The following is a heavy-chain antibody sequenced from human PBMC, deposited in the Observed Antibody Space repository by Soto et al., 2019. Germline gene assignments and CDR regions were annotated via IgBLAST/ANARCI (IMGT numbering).Heavy chain of an antibody. J-gene: IGHJ4*02. Sequence: SETLSLTCTVSGGSISSSSYYWGWIRQPPGKGLEWIGSVYYSGSTYYNPSLKSRVTISVDTSKNQFSLKLSSVTAADTAVYYCARREFGGYSYGHSEYFDYWGQGTLVTVSS. CDR1: GGSISSSSYY. D-gene: IGHD5-18*01. V-gene: IGHV4-39*01. CDR2: VYYSGST. CDR3: ARREFGGYSYGHSEYFDY.